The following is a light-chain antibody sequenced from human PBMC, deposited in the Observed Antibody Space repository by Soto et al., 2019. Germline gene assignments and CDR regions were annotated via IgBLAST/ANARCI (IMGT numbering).Light chain of an antibody. CDR3: QHYYSSPLT. CDR2: GAS. V-gene: IGKV3-20*01. Sequence: EIVLTQSPGTLSLSPGERATISCRASQSVSSSYLAWYQQKLGQAPRLLIYGASTRATGTPDRFSGSGSATDFTLTISRLEPEDFAVYYCQHYYSSPLTFGGGTKVEIK. CDR1: QSVSSSY. J-gene: IGKJ4*01.